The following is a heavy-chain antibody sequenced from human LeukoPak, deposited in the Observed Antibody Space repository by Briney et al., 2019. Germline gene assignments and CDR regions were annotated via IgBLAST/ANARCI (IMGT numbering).Heavy chain of an antibody. CDR1: GYTFTGHY. V-gene: IGHV1-2*02. Sequence: ASVKVSCKASGYTFTGHYMHWVRQAPGQGLEWVGCINPNSGGTNYAQKFQGRVTMTRDTSISTAYMELSRLRSDDTAVYYCARAPYSSGWLVDYWGQGTLVTVSS. CDR2: INPNSGGT. J-gene: IGHJ4*02. D-gene: IGHD6-19*01. CDR3: ARAPYSSGWLVDY.